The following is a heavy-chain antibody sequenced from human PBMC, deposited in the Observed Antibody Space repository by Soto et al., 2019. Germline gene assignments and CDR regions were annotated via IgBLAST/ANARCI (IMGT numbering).Heavy chain of an antibody. J-gene: IGHJ6*03. D-gene: IGHD4-4*01. CDR3: ASTTVTGFYYYYMDV. CDR2: INAGSGNS. CDR1: GYSFASHA. Sequence: QVQLVQSGAEVKRPGVSVKVSCEASGYSFASHAIHWVRQAPGQRLEWMGWINAGSGNSKYSQNFQGRVTITRDTSASTAYMELSSLRSEDTAIYYCASTTVTGFYYYYMDVWGKGTTVSVSS. V-gene: IGHV1-3*01.